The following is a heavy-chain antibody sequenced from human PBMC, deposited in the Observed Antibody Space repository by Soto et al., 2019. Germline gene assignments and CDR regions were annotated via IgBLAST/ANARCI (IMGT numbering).Heavy chain of an antibody. CDR1: GDPISSTY. V-gene: IGHV4-4*07. CDR3: ARGYESGYTFGHDL. J-gene: IGHJ5*02. D-gene: IGHD3-3*01. Sequence: SETLSLTCTVSGDPISSTYWSWVRQPAGRGLEWIGRIYSSGSNNYNPSLESRVTMSVDTSKNQFSLTLRSVTAADTAVYFCARGYESGYTFGHDLWGQGTLVTVSS. CDR2: IYSSGSN.